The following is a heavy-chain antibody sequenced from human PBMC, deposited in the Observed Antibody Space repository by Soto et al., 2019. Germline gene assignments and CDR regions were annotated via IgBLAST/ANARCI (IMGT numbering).Heavy chain of an antibody. CDR2: IYWDDDK. CDR3: AHFYDSSGYTGY. Sequence: QITLKESGPTLVKPTQTLTLTCTFSGFSLSTSGVGVGWIRQPPGKALEWLAVIYWDDDKRYSPSLKSRLTITKDTYKNQVVLRMTNMDPVDTATYYCAHFYDSSGYTGYWGQGTLVTVSS. V-gene: IGHV2-5*02. D-gene: IGHD3-22*01. CDR1: GFSLSTSGVG. J-gene: IGHJ4*02.